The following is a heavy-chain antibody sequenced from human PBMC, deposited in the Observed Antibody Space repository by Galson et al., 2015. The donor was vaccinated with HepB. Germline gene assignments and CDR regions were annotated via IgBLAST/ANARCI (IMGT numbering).Heavy chain of an antibody. CDR2: INHSGST. J-gene: IGHJ6*02. V-gene: IGHV4-34*01. D-gene: IGHD3-22*01. CDR1: GGSFSGYY. CDR3: ARVLVDRIPVRYYYYGMDV. Sequence: SETLSLTCAVYGGSFSGYYWSWIRQPPGKGLEWIGEINHSGSTNYNPSLKSRVTISVDTSKNQFSLKLSSVTAADTAVYYCARVLVDRIPVRYYYYGMDVWGQGTTVTVSS.